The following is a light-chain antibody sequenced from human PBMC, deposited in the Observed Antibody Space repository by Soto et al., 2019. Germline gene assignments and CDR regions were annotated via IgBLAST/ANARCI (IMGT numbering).Light chain of an antibody. CDR3: QQRRDWPLT. V-gene: IGKV3-11*01. J-gene: IGKJ4*01. CDR2: DAS. CDR1: QSLNSY. Sequence: EIVLTQSPATLSLSPGERATLSCRASQSLNSYLAWFQQKPGQAPRLLIYDASNRATDIPARFSGSGPGTDFTLTISSLEPADFAVYYCQQRRDWPLTFGGGTKVEIK.